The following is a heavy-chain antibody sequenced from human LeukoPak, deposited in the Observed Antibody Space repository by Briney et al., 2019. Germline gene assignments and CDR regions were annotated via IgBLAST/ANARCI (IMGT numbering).Heavy chain of an antibody. CDR2: ISSSGSTV. J-gene: IGHJ4*02. CDR1: GFTFSSYE. CDR3: ARHDSSGYHFDY. Sequence: GGSRRLSCAASGFTFSSYEMNWVRQAPGKGLEWVSYISSSGSTVYYADSVKGRFTISRDNAKSSLFLQMNGLRAEDTAVYYCARHDSSGYHFDYWGQGTLVTVSS. D-gene: IGHD3-22*01. V-gene: IGHV3-48*03.